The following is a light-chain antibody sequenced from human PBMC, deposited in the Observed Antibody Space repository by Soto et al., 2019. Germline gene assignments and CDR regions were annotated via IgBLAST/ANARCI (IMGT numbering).Light chain of an antibody. V-gene: IGKV3-20*01. J-gene: IGKJ1*01. Sequence: IVLTQSPGTLSLSPGERATLSCRASQSVSSSYLAWYQQKPGQAPRHLIYGASSRATGIPYRFSGSGSGTDFTLTISRLEPEDFAVYYCQQYGSSLTWTFGQGTKVDIK. CDR1: QSVSSSY. CDR3: QQYGSSLTWT. CDR2: GAS.